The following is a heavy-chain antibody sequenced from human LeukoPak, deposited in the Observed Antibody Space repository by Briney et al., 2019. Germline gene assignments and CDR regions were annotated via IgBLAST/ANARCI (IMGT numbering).Heavy chain of an antibody. J-gene: IGHJ4*02. CDR2: IIPIFGTA. D-gene: IGHD3-22*01. CDR1: GGTFSSYA. V-gene: IGHV1-69*13. CDR3: ARVDDRGHYYDSSGPRKLFDY. Sequence: SVKDSCKASGGTFSSYAISWVRQAPGQGLEWMGGIIPIFGTANYAQKFQGRVTITADESTSTAYMELSSLRSEDTAVYYCARVDDRGHYYDSSGPRKLFDYWGQGTLVTVSS.